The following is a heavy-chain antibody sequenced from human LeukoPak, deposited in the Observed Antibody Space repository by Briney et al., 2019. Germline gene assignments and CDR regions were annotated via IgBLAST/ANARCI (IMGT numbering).Heavy chain of an antibody. J-gene: IGHJ4*02. CDR3: AKFRGRGAVDY. CDR1: GFTFSSYG. V-gene: IGHV3-23*01. Sequence: GGSLRLSCAASGFTFSSYGMHWVRQAPGKGLEWVSSIIDSGGSTYYADSVKGRFTISRDNSKNTLYLQMNSLRAEDTAVYYCAKFRGRGAVDYWGRGTLVTVSS. D-gene: IGHD3-10*01. CDR2: IIDSGGST.